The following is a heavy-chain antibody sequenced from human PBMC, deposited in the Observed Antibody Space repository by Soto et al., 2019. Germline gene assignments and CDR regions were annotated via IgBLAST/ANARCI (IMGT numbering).Heavy chain of an antibody. V-gene: IGHV1-18*01. CDR1: GYSFSTYG. CDR3: AKNGHPPYYYYGMDV. D-gene: IGHD2-8*01. Sequence: QGQLVQSGAEVKQPGASVKVSCKASGYSFSTYGISWVRQAPGQGLEWMGWISGYNGDTNYAQKFQGRVTMTIDTSTTTAYLELRRLTYDDTAVYFCAKNGHPPYYYYGMDVWGQGNPGHRLL. J-gene: IGHJ6*02. CDR2: ISGYNGDT.